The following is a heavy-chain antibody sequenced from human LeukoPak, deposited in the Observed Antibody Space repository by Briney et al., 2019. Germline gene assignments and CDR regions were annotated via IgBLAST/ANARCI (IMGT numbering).Heavy chain of an antibody. V-gene: IGHV4-39*01. CDR3: ARHAFYYGSGSDWFDP. CDR2: IYYSGST. Sequence: SETLSLTCTVSGGSISSSSYYWGWIRQPPGKGLEWIGSIYYSGSTYYNPSLKSRVTISVDTSKNQFPLKPSSVTAADTAVYYCARHAFYYGSGSDWFDPWGQGTLVTVSS. CDR1: GGSISSSSYY. J-gene: IGHJ5*02. D-gene: IGHD3-10*01.